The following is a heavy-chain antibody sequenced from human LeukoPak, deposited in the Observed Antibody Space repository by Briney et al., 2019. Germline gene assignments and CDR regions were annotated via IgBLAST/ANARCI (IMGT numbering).Heavy chain of an antibody. D-gene: IGHD6-13*01. CDR1: GFTFSSYS. V-gene: IGHV3-48*04. CDR3: ASSSWRLRDAFDI. CDR2: ISSSGSTI. Sequence: GGSLRLSCAASGFTFSSYSMNWVRQAPGKGLEWVSYISSSGSTIYYADSVKGRFTISRDNAKNSLYLQMNSLRAEDTAVYYCASSSWRLRDAFDIWGQGTMVTVSS. J-gene: IGHJ3*02.